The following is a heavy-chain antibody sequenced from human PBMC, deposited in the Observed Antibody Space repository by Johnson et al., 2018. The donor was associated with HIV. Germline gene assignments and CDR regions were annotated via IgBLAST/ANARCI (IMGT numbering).Heavy chain of an antibody. Sequence: VQLVESGGGLVQPGGSLRLSCAASGLIFSRSWMHWVRQAPGKGLVWVSRTNSDGSSTNYADSVKGRFTISRDKAKNTLHLQMNRLRVEDTAVYYCAKDLDSSSWGAFDIWGQGTMVTVSS. CDR2: TNSDGSST. J-gene: IGHJ3*02. D-gene: IGHD6-6*01. CDR1: GLIFSRSW. V-gene: IGHV3-74*01. CDR3: AKDLDSSSWGAFDI.